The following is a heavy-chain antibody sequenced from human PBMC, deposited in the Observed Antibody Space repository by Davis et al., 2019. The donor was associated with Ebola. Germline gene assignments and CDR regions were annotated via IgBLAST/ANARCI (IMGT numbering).Heavy chain of an antibody. D-gene: IGHD3/OR15-3a*01. V-gene: IGHV3-74*01. CDR3: ASGDGRGRSYDMDV. J-gene: IGHJ6*03. CDR1: GFTFSSYA. Sequence: GESLKISCAASGFTFSSYAMSWVRQAPGKGLEWVSRINSDGSSTSYADSVKGRFTISRDNAKNSLFLEMNSLRAEDTAFYYCASGDGRGRSYDMDVWGQGTTVTVSS. CDR2: INSDGSST.